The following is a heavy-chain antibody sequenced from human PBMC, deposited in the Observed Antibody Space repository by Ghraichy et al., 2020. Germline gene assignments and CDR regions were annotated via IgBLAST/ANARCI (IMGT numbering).Heavy chain of an antibody. CDR3: TTDEWELHHYYYYGMDV. V-gene: IGHV3-15*01. Sequence: GGSLRLSCAASGFTFSNAWMSWVRQAPGKGLEWVGRIKSKTDGGTTDYAAPVKGRFTISRDDSKNTLYLQMNSLKTEDTAVYYCTTDEWELHHYYYYGMDVWGQGTTVTVSS. CDR2: IKSKTDGGTT. J-gene: IGHJ6*02. D-gene: IGHD1-26*01. CDR1: GFTFSNAW.